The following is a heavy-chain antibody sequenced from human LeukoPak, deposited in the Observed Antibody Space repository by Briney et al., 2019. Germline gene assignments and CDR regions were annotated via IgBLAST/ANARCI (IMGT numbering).Heavy chain of an antibody. CDR2: ISHDGFI. V-gene: IGHV3-74*01. J-gene: IGHJ4*02. Sequence: GGSLRLSCAASGFTFSSYVMHWVRRTPGKGLVWVSRISHDGFISYADSVKGRLTISRDNAKNTLILQMNSLRAEDTAVYYCARDWVYKIDYWGRGTLVTVSS. CDR3: ARDWVYKIDY. D-gene: IGHD5-24*01. CDR1: GFTFSSYV.